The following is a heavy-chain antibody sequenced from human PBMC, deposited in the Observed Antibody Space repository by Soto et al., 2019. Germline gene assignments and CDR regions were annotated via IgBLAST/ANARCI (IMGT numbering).Heavy chain of an antibody. Sequence: QVQLVESGGGVVQPGRSLRLSCAASGFTFSSYAMHWVRQAPGKGLEWVAVISYDGSNKYYADSVKGRFTISRDNSKNTLYVQMNSLRAEDTAVYNCARVRDQLLFYYYYGMDVWGQGTTVTVSS. CDR3: ARVRDQLLFYYYYGMDV. CDR1: GFTFSSYA. V-gene: IGHV3-30-3*01. J-gene: IGHJ6*02. CDR2: ISYDGSNK. D-gene: IGHD2-2*01.